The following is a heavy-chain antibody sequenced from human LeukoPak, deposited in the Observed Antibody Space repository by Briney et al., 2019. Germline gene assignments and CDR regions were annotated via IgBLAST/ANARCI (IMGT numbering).Heavy chain of an antibody. V-gene: IGHV4-59*12. CDR3: ARGSTRYDY. J-gene: IGHJ4*02. Sequence: SETLSLTCTVSSGSISSYYWSWIRQPPGKGLEWIGYVSYSGSTRYNPSLKSRVTMSVDTSKNQFSLKLSSVTAADTAVYFCARGSTRYDYWGQGTLVTVSS. D-gene: IGHD2-2*01. CDR1: SGSISSYY. CDR2: VSYSGST.